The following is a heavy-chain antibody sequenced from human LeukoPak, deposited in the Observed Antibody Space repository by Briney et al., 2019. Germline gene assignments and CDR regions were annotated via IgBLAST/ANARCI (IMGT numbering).Heavy chain of an antibody. CDR1: GFTFSSYS. CDR2: ISSSSSTI. D-gene: IGHD5-18*01. V-gene: IGHV3-48*01. CDR3: ARSNSKHFDY. Sequence: GGSLRLSCAASGFTFSSYSMNWVREAPGKGLEWVSYISSSSSTIYYADSVKGRFTISRDNAKNSLYLQMSSLRAEDTAVYYCARSNSKHFDYWGQGNLVTVSS. J-gene: IGHJ4*02.